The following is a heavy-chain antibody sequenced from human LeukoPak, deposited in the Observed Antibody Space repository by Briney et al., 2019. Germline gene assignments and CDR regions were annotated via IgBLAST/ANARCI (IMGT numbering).Heavy chain of an antibody. V-gene: IGHV4-59*12. CDR3: ARASYDSSGYYLGY. D-gene: IGHD3-22*01. J-gene: IGHJ4*02. Sequence: SETPSLTCTVSGGSISSYYWSWIRQPPGKGLEWIGYIYYSGSTNYNPSLKSRVTISVDTSKNQFSLKLSSVTAADTAVYYCARASYDSSGYYLGYWGQGTLVTVSS. CDR1: GGSISSYY. CDR2: IYYSGST.